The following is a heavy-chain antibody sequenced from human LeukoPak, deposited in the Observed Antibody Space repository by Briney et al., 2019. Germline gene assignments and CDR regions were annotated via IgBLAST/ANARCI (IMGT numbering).Heavy chain of an antibody. D-gene: IGHD6-19*01. V-gene: IGHV4-59*12. CDR3: ARAGSGWSFDC. J-gene: IGHJ4*02. Sequence: PSETLSLTCTVSGASISSNSWSWIRQPPGKGLEWIGYIYFSGSTNYNPSLKSRVTMSVDTSKNQFSLNLGSVTAADTAVYYCARAGSGWSFDCWGQGTLVTVSS. CDR2: IYFSGST. CDR1: GASISSNS.